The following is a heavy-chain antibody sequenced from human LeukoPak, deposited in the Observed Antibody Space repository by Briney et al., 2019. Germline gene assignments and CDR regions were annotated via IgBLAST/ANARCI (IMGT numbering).Heavy chain of an antibody. CDR2: IYYSGST. CDR1: GGSISSYY. V-gene: IGHV4-59*01. Sequence: SETLSLTCTVSGGSISSYYWSWIRQPPGKGLEWIGYIYYSGSTNYNPSLKSRVTISVATSKNQFSLKLSSVTAADTAVYFCARGRSTVVSPYFDYWGQGTLVTVSS. CDR3: ARGRSTVVSPYFDY. D-gene: IGHD4-23*01. J-gene: IGHJ4*02.